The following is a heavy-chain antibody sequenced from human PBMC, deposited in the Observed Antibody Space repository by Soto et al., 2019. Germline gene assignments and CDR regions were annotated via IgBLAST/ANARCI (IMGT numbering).Heavy chain of an antibody. CDR2: INAGNGNT. Sequence: ASVKVSCKASGYTFTSYAMHWVRQAPGQRLEWMGWINAGNGNTKYSQKFQGRVTITRDTSASTAYMELSSLRSEDTAVYYCARSQLLWFGEDYYGMDVWGQGTTVTVS. J-gene: IGHJ6*02. CDR1: GYTFTSYA. D-gene: IGHD3-10*01. V-gene: IGHV1-3*01. CDR3: ARSQLLWFGEDYYGMDV.